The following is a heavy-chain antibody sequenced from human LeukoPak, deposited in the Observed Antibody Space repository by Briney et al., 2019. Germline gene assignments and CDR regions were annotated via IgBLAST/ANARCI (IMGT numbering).Heavy chain of an antibody. CDR1: GFTFSSYS. J-gene: IGHJ4*02. CDR2: ISSSSSYI. CDR3: ARVRSAVVVPAATDY. D-gene: IGHD2-2*01. Sequence: GGSLRLSCAASGFTFSSYSMNWVRQAPGKGLEWVSSISSSSSYIYYADSVKGRFTISRGNAKNSLYLQMNSLRAEDTAVYYCARVRSAVVVPAATDYWGQGTLVTVSS. V-gene: IGHV3-21*01.